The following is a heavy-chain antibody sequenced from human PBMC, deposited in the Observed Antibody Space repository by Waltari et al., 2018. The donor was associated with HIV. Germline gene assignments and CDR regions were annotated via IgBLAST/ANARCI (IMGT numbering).Heavy chain of an antibody. Sequence: EVQLVASGGGLIEHGGSLRVSCAASGFTISSNSMSWVRQAPGKGLEWVSVIYSGGSRYYADSVKGRFIISRDNSKNTVSLHMNSLRAEDTAVYYCARDPRSSGYYGMDVWGQGIKVTVSS. V-gene: IGHV3-53*01. CDR3: ARDPRSSGYYGMDV. CDR1: GFTISSNS. CDR2: IYSGGSR. J-gene: IGHJ6*02. D-gene: IGHD1-26*01.